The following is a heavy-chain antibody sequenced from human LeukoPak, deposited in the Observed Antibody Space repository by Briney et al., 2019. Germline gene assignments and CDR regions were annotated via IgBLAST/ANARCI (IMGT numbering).Heavy chain of an antibody. J-gene: IGHJ6*03. D-gene: IGHD3-10*01. V-gene: IGHV1-24*01. CDR3: AIISHYYYYMDV. CDR2: FDPGNGEI. CDR1: GHTLSYLT. Sequence: ASVKVSCKVSGHTLSYLTMHWVRQAPGKGLEWMGGFDPGNGEIIYAQKFQGRVTMTEDASTDTAYMELSSMKSEDTAVYYCAIISHYYYYMDVWGKGTTVTVSS.